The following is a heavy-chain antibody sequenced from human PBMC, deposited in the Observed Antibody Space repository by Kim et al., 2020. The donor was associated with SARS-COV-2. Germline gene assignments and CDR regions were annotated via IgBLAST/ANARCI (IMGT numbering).Heavy chain of an antibody. V-gene: IGHV1-2*02. Sequence: YAKKFQGRVTMTRDTSISTAYMELSRLRSDDTAVYYCARVLRGSSWSFDYWGQGTLVTVSS. D-gene: IGHD6-13*01. CDR3: ARVLRGSSWSFDY. J-gene: IGHJ4*02.